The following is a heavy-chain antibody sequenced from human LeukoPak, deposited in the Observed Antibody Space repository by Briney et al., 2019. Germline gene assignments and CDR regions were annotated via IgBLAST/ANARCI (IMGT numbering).Heavy chain of an antibody. V-gene: IGHV3-33*01. J-gene: IGHJ5*02. CDR3: ARDRDSSSWYDWFDP. D-gene: IGHD6-13*01. CDR1: GFTFSSYG. CDR2: IWYDGSNK. Sequence: PGRSLRLSCAASGFTFSSYGMHWVRRAPGKGLEWVAVIWYDGSNKYYADSVKGRFTISRDNSKSTLYLQMNSLRAEDTAVYYCARDRDSSSWYDWFDPWGQGTLVTVSS.